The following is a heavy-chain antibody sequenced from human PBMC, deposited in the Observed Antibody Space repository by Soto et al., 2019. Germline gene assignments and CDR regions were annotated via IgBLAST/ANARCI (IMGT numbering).Heavy chain of an antibody. CDR3: ARVPEVLRYFDWLLSNFDY. CDR2: IKQDGSEK. J-gene: IGHJ4*02. D-gene: IGHD3-9*01. Sequence: GGSLRLSCAASGFTFSSYWMSWVRQAPGKGLEWVANIKQDGSEKYYVDSVKGRFTISRDNAKNSLYLQMNSLRAEDTAVYYCARVPEVLRYFDWLLSNFDYWGQGTLVTVSS. V-gene: IGHV3-7*01. CDR1: GFTFSSYW.